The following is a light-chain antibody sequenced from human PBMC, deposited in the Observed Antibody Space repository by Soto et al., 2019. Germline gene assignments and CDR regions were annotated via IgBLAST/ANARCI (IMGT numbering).Light chain of an antibody. Sequence: EIVMTQSPATLYVSRGERATLACRASQSVSSNLAWYHQKPGQAPSLLIYGASTRASGPPAIFSGSGSGTDFTLTTSSLQSEDFAVYYFQKYTDRPLTFGHGTKVEI. V-gene: IGKV3-15*01. CDR2: GAS. CDR3: QKYTDRPLT. CDR1: QSVSSN. J-gene: IGKJ2*01.